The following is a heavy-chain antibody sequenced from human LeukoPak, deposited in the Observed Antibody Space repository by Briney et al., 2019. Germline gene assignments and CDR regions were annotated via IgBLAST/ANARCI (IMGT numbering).Heavy chain of an antibody. D-gene: IGHD2-15*01. J-gene: IGHJ4*02. CDR3: ARVTREGYCSGGSCYRQAYYFDY. V-gene: IGHV3-21*04. Sequence: GSLRLSCAASGFTFSSYSMNWVRQAPGKGLEWVSSISSSSSYIYYADSVKGRFTISRDNAKNSLYLQMNSLRAADTAVYYCARVTREGYCSGGSCYRQAYYFDYWGQGTLVTVSS. CDR1: GFTFSSYS. CDR2: ISSSSSYI.